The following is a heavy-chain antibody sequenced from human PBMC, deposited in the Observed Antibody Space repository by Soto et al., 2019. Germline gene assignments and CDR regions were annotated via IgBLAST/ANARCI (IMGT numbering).Heavy chain of an antibody. J-gene: IGHJ4*02. CDR2: IYYSGST. Sequence: SETLSLPCTVSGCSISSSSYYWGWIRQPPGKGLEWIGSIYYSGSTYYNPSLKSRVTISVDTSKNQFSLKLSSVTAADTAVYYCARHYTVTTTSYFDYWGQGTLVTVSS. D-gene: IGHD4-17*01. CDR3: ARHYTVTTTSYFDY. CDR1: GCSISSSSYY. V-gene: IGHV4-39*01.